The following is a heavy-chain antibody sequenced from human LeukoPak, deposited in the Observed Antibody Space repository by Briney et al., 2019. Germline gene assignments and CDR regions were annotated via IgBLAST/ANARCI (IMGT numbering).Heavy chain of an antibody. CDR2: INHSGST. Sequence: SETLSLTCAVYGGSFSGYYWSWIRQPPGKGLEWIGEINHSGSTNHNPSLKSRVTISVDTSKNQFSLKLSSVTAADTAVYYCARGLAPGDYWGQGTLVTVSS. CDR1: GGSFSGYY. J-gene: IGHJ4*02. V-gene: IGHV4-34*01. CDR3: ARGLAPGDY.